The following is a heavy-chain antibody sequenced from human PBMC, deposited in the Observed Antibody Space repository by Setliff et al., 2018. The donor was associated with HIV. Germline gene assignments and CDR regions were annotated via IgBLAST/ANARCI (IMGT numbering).Heavy chain of an antibody. D-gene: IGHD3-22*01. Sequence: PGGSLRLSCAASGFTVSSYYMAWVRQAPGKGLEWVSTIYSDGSTYHADSVKGRFTPSRDTSKNTLSLQMNTLRPEDTAVYFCVRVRLYNSALDYWGQGTLVTVSS. CDR1: GFTVSSYY. CDR3: VRVRLYNSALDY. V-gene: IGHV3-66*02. CDR2: IYSDGST. J-gene: IGHJ4*02.